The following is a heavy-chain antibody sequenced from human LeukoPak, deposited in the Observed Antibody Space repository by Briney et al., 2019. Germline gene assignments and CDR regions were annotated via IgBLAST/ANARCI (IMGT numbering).Heavy chain of an antibody. CDR2: IIPIFGTA. CDR1: GGTFSSYA. Sequence: GASVKVSCKASGGTFSSYAISWVRQAPGQGLEWMGGIIPIFGTANYAQKFQGRVTITADESTSTAYMELSSLRSEDTAVYYCAREGGYYDSSGYYPYWGQGTLVTVSP. D-gene: IGHD3-22*01. V-gene: IGHV1-69*13. CDR3: AREGGYYDSSGYYPY. J-gene: IGHJ4*02.